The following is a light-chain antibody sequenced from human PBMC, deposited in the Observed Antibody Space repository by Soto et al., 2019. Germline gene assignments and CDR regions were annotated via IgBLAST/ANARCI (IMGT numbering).Light chain of an antibody. Sequence: DIQMTQSPSSLSASVGDRVTISCRASQSISSYLNWYQQKPGKAPKLLIYAASSLQSGVPSRFSGSGSGTDFTLTINSLQPEDVATYYCQKYNSAPSLTFGGGTKVEIK. CDR1: QSISSY. J-gene: IGKJ4*01. CDR2: AAS. CDR3: QKYNSAPSLT. V-gene: IGKV1-39*01.